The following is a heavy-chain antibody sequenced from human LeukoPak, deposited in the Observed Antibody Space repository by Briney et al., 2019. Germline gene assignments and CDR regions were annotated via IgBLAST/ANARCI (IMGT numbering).Heavy chain of an antibody. V-gene: IGHV3-23*01. CDR3: AKDIYGSGSYDFDY. J-gene: IGHJ4*02. Sequence: GGSLRLSCAASGFTFSSYAMSWVRQAPGKGLEWVSAISGSGGSTYYADSVKGQFTISRDNSKNTLYLQMNSLRAEDTAVYYCAKDIYGSGSYDFDYWGQGTLVTVSS. CDR2: ISGSGGST. D-gene: IGHD3-10*01. CDR1: GFTFSSYA.